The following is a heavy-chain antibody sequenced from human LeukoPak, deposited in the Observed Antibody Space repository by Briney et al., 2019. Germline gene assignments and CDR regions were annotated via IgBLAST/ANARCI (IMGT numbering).Heavy chain of an antibody. Sequence: PGGSLRLSCAASGFTFSICSMNWVRQAPGKGLEWVSSISSSSNYIYYADSVKGRFTISRDNAKNSLYLQMNSLRAEDTAVYYCARAGPADYWGQGTLVTVSS. J-gene: IGHJ4*02. CDR3: ARAGPADY. V-gene: IGHV3-21*01. CDR1: GFTFSICS. CDR2: ISSSSNYI.